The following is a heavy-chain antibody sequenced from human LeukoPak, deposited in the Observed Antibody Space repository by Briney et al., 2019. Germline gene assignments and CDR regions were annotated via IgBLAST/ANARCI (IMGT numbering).Heavy chain of an antibody. CDR3: ARDRPIVVVTAPANGYYYYYYGMDV. CDR2: ISAYNGNT. Sequence: ASVKVSCKASGYTFTRYGISWVRQAPGQGLEWMGWISAYNGNTNYAQKLQGRGTMATETSTSTAYMVVRSLRSDDTAVYYCARDRPIVVVTAPANGYYYYYYGMDVWGEGTTVTVSS. D-gene: IGHD2-21*02. J-gene: IGHJ6*04. CDR1: GYTFTRYG. V-gene: IGHV1-18*01.